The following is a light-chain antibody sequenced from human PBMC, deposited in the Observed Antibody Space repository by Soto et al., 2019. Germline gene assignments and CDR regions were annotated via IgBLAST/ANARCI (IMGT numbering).Light chain of an antibody. CDR2: VNI. CDR3: CSYAGAFTYV. V-gene: IGLV1-40*01. J-gene: IGLJ1*01. Sequence: QSVLTQPPSVSGAPGQRVTISCTGDSSNIGAGYDVHWYQQLPGTAPKLLIYVNINRPSGVPDRFSGSKFGNTASLTISGLQAEDEADYYCCSYAGAFTYVFGSGNKVTVL. CDR1: SSNIGAGYD.